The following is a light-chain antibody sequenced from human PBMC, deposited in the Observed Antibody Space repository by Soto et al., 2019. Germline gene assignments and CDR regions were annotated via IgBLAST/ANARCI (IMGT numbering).Light chain of an antibody. CDR3: GSYTSSSTLGV. V-gene: IGLV2-14*01. Sequence: QSVLTQPASVSGSPEQSITISCTGTSSDVGSYNYVSWYQQHPGKAPKLMIYDVSNRPSGVSNRFSGSKSGNTASLIISGLQAEDEADYYCGSYTSSSTLGVFGTGTKLTVL. CDR2: DVS. J-gene: IGLJ1*01. CDR1: SSDVGSYNY.